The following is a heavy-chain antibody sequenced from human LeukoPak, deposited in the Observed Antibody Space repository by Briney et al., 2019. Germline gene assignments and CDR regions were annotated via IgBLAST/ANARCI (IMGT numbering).Heavy chain of an antibody. V-gene: IGHV1-69*04. CDR3: AIFRYSSSWYYFDY. Sequence: ASVKVSCKASGGTFSSYAISWVRQAPGQGLEWMGRIIPILGIANYAQKFQGRVTITADKSTSTAYMELSSLRSEDTAVYYCAIFRYSSSWYYFDYWGQGTLVTVSS. D-gene: IGHD6-13*01. CDR1: GGTFSSYA. J-gene: IGHJ4*02. CDR2: IIPILGIA.